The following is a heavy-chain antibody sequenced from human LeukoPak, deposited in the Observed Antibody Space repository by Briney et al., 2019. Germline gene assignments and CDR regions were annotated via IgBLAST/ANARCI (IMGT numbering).Heavy chain of an antibody. CDR2: ISSSSGYI. Sequence: NAGGSLRLSCAASGFTFSSYAMSWVRQAPGKGLEWVSSISSSSGYIYYADSVKGRFTISRDNAKNSLYLQMNSLRAEDTAVYYCARALQYGSGYYGIDYWGQGTLVTVSS. J-gene: IGHJ4*02. V-gene: IGHV3-21*01. D-gene: IGHD3-22*01. CDR1: GFTFSSYA. CDR3: ARALQYGSGYYGIDY.